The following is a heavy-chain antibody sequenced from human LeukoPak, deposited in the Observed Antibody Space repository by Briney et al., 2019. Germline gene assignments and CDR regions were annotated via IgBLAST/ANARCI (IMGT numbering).Heavy chain of an antibody. CDR2: IYPGDSDT. J-gene: IGHJ3*02. CDR1: GYSFTNYW. Sequence: GESLKISCKGSGYSFTNYWIGWVRQMPGKGLEWMGIIYPGDSDTRYSPSFQGQVTISADKSISTAYLQWSSLKASDTAMYYCARIPTYYYDSSGYSSDAFDIWGQGTLVTVSS. V-gene: IGHV5-51*01. D-gene: IGHD3-22*01. CDR3: ARIPTYYYDSSGYSSDAFDI.